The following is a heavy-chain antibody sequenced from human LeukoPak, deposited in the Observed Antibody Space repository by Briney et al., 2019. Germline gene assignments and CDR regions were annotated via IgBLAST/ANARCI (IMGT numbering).Heavy chain of an antibody. CDR2: IYYSGST. D-gene: IGHD3-3*01. V-gene: IGHV4-59*01. CDR1: GGSISSYY. CDR3: ASAYYDFWSGYPNWFDP. J-gene: IGHJ5*02. Sequence: SETLSLTCTVSGGSISSYYWSWIRQPPGKGLEWIGYIYYSGSTNYNPSLKSRVTISADTSKNQFSLKLSSVTAADTAVYYCASAYYDFWSGYPNWFDPWGQGTLVTVSS.